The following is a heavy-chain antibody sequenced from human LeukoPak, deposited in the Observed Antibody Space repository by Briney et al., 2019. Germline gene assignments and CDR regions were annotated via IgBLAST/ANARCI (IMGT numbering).Heavy chain of an antibody. D-gene: IGHD3-10*01. Sequence: GGSLRLSCAASGFTLDDYGMSWVRQAPGKGLEWVPGINWNGGSTGYADSVKGRFTISRDNAKNSLYLQMNSLRAEDTALYYCARHLGLWFGELLIPGAFDIWGQGTMVTVSS. J-gene: IGHJ3*02. CDR1: GFTLDDYG. CDR2: INWNGGST. CDR3: ARHLGLWFGELLIPGAFDI. V-gene: IGHV3-20*04.